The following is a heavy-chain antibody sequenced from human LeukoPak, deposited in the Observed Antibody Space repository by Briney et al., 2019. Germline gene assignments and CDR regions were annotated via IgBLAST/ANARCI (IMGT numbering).Heavy chain of an antibody. CDR2: IWYDGSNK. Sequence: GRSLRLSCAASGFTFSSYGMHWVRQAPGKGLEWVAVIWYDGSNKYYADSVKGRFTISRDNSKNTLYLQMNSLRAEDTAVYYCASQGSDYYGMDVWGQGTTVTVSS. D-gene: IGHD3-10*01. V-gene: IGHV3-33*01. CDR3: ASQGSDYYGMDV. J-gene: IGHJ6*02. CDR1: GFTFSSYG.